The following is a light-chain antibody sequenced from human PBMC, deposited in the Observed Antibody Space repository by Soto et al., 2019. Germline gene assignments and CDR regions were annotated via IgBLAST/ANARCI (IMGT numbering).Light chain of an antibody. V-gene: IGKV1-39*01. CDR2: AAS. J-gene: IGKJ3*01. Sequence: DIQMTQSPSSLSASVGDGVTITCRASQTISSYLNWYQQRPGIAPRLLIYAASTLQSGVPSRFSGRGFSTNFTLAKNKLQPEDFATYYCQQSYSPPFTFGPGTKVDIK. CDR1: QTISSY. CDR3: QQSYSPPFT.